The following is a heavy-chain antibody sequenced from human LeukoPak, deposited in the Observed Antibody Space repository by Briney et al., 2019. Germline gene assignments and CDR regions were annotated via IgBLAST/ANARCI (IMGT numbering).Heavy chain of an antibody. CDR1: GFTFSTYV. D-gene: IGHD6-19*01. CDR2: IWADGSHK. V-gene: IGHV3-33*01. Sequence: GGSLRLSCAASGFTFSTYVMHWVRQAPGKGPEWAAVIWADGSHKYYADSVTGRFTISRDNSKNTLYLQVNSLRAEDTAVYYCARVVYDSDWYADFWGQGTLVTVSS. CDR3: ARVVYDSDWYADF. J-gene: IGHJ4*02.